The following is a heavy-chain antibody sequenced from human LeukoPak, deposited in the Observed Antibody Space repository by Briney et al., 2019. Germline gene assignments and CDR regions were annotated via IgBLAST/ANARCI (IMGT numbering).Heavy chain of an antibody. Sequence: GGSLRLSCAASGFTFSSYSMNWVRQPPGKGLEWVSSISSSSSNIYYADSVKGRFTISRDNAKNSLYLQMNSLRAEDTAVYYCASTLEVDYWGQGTLVTVSS. J-gene: IGHJ4*02. V-gene: IGHV3-21*01. D-gene: IGHD1-1*01. CDR1: GFTFSSYS. CDR2: ISSSSSNI. CDR3: ASTLEVDY.